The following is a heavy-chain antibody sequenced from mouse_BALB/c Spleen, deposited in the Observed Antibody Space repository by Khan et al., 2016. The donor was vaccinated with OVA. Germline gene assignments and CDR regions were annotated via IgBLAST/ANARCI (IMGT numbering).Heavy chain of an antibody. CDR1: GYSITSDYA. J-gene: IGHJ2*01. Sequence: EVKLLESGPGLVKPSQSLSLTCTVTGYSITSDYAWNWIRQFPGNKLEWMGYISYSGNTKYNPFLKSRISITRDKSKNPFFLQLNFVTVEDTATYYCARILGGDFDYGGQGTTLTVSS. D-gene: IGHD4-1*01. CDR3: ARILGGDFDY. V-gene: IGHV3-2*02. CDR2: ISYSGNT.